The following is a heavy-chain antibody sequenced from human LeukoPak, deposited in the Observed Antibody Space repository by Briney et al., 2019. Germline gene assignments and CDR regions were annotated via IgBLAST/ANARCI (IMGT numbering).Heavy chain of an antibody. CDR1: GFTFSDYG. CDR2: ISSSGGTT. D-gene: IGHD6-19*01. CDR3: AQGIRGSGWFGGAFDI. V-gene: IGHV3-23*01. Sequence: GGTLRLSCAASGFTFSDYGMSWVRQAPGKGLEWVSPISSSGGTTYYADSVKGRFTISRDNSRNTLYLQMNSLRAEDTAVYYCAQGIRGSGWFGGAFDIWGQGTMVTVSS. J-gene: IGHJ3*02.